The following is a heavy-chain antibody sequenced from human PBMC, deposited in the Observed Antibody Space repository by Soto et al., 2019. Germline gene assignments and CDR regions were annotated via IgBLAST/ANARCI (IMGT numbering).Heavy chain of an antibody. Sequence: EVQLVESGGGVVRPGGSLRLSCAASGFTFDDYGMSWVRQAPGKGLEWVSGINWNGGSTGYADSVKGRFTISRDNAKNTLYLQMNSLRAEDTALYYCSRLYSSGWYGPGRYWGQGTLVTVSS. CDR1: GFTFDDYG. J-gene: IGHJ4*02. V-gene: IGHV3-20*04. CDR3: SRLYSSGWYGPGRY. D-gene: IGHD6-19*01. CDR2: INWNGGST.